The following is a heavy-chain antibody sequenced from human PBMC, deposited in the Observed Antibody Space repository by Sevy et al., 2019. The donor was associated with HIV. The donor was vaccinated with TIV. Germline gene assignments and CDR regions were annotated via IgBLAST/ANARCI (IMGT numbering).Heavy chain of an antibody. CDR3: AREGCSRPHDY. CDR2: LSFGCGKI. D-gene: IGHD2-8*01. V-gene: IGHV3-23*01. CDR1: GFAFYEYS. Sequence: GGCLRLSCAASGFAFYEYSMSWIRQAPGKGLEWVATLSFGCGKINYADSVKGRFTISRDNSKNSFYLQMDNLGVDDTALHYCAREGCSRPHDYWGQGTRVTVSS. J-gene: IGHJ4*02.